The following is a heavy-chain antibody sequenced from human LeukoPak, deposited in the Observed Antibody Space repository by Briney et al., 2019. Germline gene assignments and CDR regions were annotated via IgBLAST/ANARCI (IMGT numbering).Heavy chain of an antibody. CDR2: IFYTGTT. Sequence: ETLSLTCTVSGGSISSYYWSWIRQPPGKGLEWIGYIFYTGTTNYNPSLKSRVTISVDTSKNQFSLRLSSVTAADTAVYYCARESTIVGATTGDAFDIWGQGTMVTVSS. CDR1: GGSISSYY. J-gene: IGHJ3*02. D-gene: IGHD1-26*01. CDR3: ARESTIVGATTGDAFDI. V-gene: IGHV4-59*01.